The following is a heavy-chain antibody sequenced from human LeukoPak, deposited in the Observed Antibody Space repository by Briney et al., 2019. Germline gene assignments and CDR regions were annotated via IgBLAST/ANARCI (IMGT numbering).Heavy chain of an antibody. Sequence: GGSLRPSCAASGFTFSSYAMHWVRQAPGKGLEYVSGISSNGGSTYYANSVKGRFTISRDNSKNTLYLQMGSLRAEDMAVYYCAREYSSSSVDYWGQGTLVTVSS. CDR3: AREYSSSSVDY. CDR2: ISSNGGST. V-gene: IGHV3-64*01. J-gene: IGHJ4*02. CDR1: GFTFSSYA. D-gene: IGHD6-6*01.